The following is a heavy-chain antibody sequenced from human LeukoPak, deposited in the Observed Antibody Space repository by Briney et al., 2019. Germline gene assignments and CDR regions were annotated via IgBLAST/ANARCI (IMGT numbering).Heavy chain of an antibody. J-gene: IGHJ4*02. CDR2: IYYSGHT. CDR3: ARHEEEDGYNAKTIDY. D-gene: IGHD5-24*01. CDR1: SDSISSSSNY. V-gene: IGHV4-39*01. Sequence: PSETLSLTCTVSSDSISSSSNYWAWVRQSPGKGLEWIGAIYYSGHTYYNPSLKSRITMSVDTPKNQFSLKVSYVTAADTAVYYCARHEEEDGYNAKTIDYWGQGTLVTVYS.